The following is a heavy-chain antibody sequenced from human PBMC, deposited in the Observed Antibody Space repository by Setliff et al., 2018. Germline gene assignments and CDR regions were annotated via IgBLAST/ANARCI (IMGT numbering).Heavy chain of an antibody. V-gene: IGHV4-61*01. CDR2: VYYSGTT. J-gene: IGHJ4*02. D-gene: IGHD3-22*01. CDR1: GGSIRSSTHY. CDR3: ARDSALHSYHYDSSGYLDY. Sequence: PSETLSLTCTVSGGSIRSSTHYWSWIRQTPVKGLEWIGYVYYSGTTNYNPLFKSRVTISVDRPKNQFSLKLSSVTAADTGVYYCARDSALHSYHYDSSGYLDYWGQGALVTVSS.